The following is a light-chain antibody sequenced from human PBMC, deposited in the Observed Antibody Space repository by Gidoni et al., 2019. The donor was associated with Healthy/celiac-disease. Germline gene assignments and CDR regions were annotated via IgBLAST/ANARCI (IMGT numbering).Light chain of an antibody. CDR1: QSISSY. V-gene: IGKV1-39*01. CDR3: QQSYSTLTWT. Sequence: DSQMTQSPSSLSASVGDRVTITCRASQSISSYLNWYQQKPGKAPKLLIYASSSLQSGVPSRFSCSGSGTDFTLTLSILQPEDFATYYCQQSYSTLTWTFGQGTKVEIK. CDR2: ASS. J-gene: IGKJ1*01.